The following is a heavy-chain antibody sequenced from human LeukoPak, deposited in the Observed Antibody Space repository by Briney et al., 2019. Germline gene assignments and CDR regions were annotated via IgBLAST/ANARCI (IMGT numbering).Heavy chain of an antibody. CDR3: ARDATYGSGSSDY. J-gene: IGHJ4*02. D-gene: IGHD3-10*01. V-gene: IGHV3-48*03. CDR1: GFTFSSYE. Sequence: GGSLRLSCAASGFTFSSYEMNWVRQAPGKGLEWVSYISSSGSTIYYADSVKGRFTISRDNAKKSLYLQMNSLRAEDTAVYYCARDATYGSGSSDYWGQGTLVTVSS. CDR2: ISSSGSTI.